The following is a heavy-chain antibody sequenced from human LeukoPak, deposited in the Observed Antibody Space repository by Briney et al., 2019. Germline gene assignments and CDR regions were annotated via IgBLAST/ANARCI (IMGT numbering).Heavy chain of an antibody. CDR2: ISSSSSYI. CDR1: GFTFSSYS. V-gene: IGHV3-21*01. CDR3: ARDKQLVQGGGVY. J-gene: IGHJ4*02. Sequence: GGSLRLSCAASGFTFSSYSMNWVRQAPGKGLEWVSSISSSSSYIYYADSVKGRFTISRDHAKNSLYLQMNSLRAEDTAVYYCARDKQLVQGGGVYWGQGTLVTVSS. D-gene: IGHD6-6*01.